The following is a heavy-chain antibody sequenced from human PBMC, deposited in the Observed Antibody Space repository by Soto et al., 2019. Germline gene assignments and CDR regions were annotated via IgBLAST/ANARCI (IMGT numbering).Heavy chain of an antibody. D-gene: IGHD5-12*01. Sequence: VASVKVSCKASGYTFTSYDINWVRQATGQGLEWMGWMNPNSGNTGYAQKFQGRVTMTRNTSISTAYMELSSLRSEDTAVYYCARPEMATKGLFSYWGQGTLVTVSS. V-gene: IGHV1-8*01. CDR3: ARPEMATKGLFSY. J-gene: IGHJ4*02. CDR1: GYTFTSYD. CDR2: MNPNSGNT.